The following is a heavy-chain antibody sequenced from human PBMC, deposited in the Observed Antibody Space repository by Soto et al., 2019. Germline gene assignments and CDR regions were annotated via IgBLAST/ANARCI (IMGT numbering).Heavy chain of an antibody. CDR3: AKRLGDIDSFDL. Sequence: VQLLESGGGLVQPGGSLRLSCAASGFTFRNYGMSWVRQAPGKGLEWVSAIVDSGGATYYADSVKGRFTISRDNSKNTLYLQMNSLRAEDTAVYYCAKRLGDIDSFDLWGQGTMVTVSS. CDR2: IVDSGGAT. V-gene: IGHV3-23*01. D-gene: IGHD3-16*01. CDR1: GFTFRNYG. J-gene: IGHJ3*01.